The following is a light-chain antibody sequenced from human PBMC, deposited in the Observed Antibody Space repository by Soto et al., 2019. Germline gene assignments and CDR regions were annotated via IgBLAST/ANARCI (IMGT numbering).Light chain of an antibody. CDR2: GAS. CDR1: QSVSSN. J-gene: IGKJ3*01. Sequence: EIVMTQSPATLSVSPGERATLSCRASQSVSSNLAWYQKKPGQAPRLLIYGASTRATGIPARFSGSGSATEFTLTISSLQSGDFAVYFCQHYGTFGPGTKVDLK. V-gene: IGKV3-15*01. CDR3: QHYGT.